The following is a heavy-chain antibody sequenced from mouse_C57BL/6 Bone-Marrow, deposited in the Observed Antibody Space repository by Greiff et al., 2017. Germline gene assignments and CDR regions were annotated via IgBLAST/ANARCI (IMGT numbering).Heavy chain of an antibody. J-gene: IGHJ3*01. V-gene: IGHV14-4*01. CDR1: GFNIKDDY. CDR3: TRIAY. Sequence: EVKLMESGAELVRPGASVKLSCTASGFNIKDDYMHWVKQRPEQGLEWIGWIDPENGDTEYASKFQGKATITVYTSSNTAYLQLSSLTSEDTAVYYCTRIAYWGQGTLVTVSA. CDR2: IDPENGDT.